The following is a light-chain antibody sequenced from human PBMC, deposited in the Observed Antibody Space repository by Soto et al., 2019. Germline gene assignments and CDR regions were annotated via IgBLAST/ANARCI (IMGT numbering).Light chain of an antibody. CDR3: QQYGSSRWT. CDR1: QSVSSIY. V-gene: IGKV3-20*01. Sequence: EIVLTQSPGTLSLSPGERATLSCRANQSVSSIYLAWYQQKPGQAPRLLIYGASSRATGIPDRFSGSGSGTDFTLTISRLEPEDFSVYYCQQYGSSRWTFGQGPKV. J-gene: IGKJ1*01. CDR2: GAS.